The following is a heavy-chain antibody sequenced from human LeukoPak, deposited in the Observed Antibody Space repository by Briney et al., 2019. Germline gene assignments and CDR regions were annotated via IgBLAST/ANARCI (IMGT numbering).Heavy chain of an antibody. D-gene: IGHD3-16*02. CDR2: TNPNSGNT. CDR3: ARSGNYDYVWGSYRYALPFDY. J-gene: IGHJ4*02. V-gene: IGHV1-8*01. CDR1: GYTFTSYD. Sequence: ASVKVSCKASGYTFTSYDINWVRQATGQGLEWMGWTNPNSGNTGYAQKFQGRVTMTRNTSISTAYMELSSLRSEDTAVYYCARSGNYDYVWGSYRYALPFDYWGQGTLVTVSS.